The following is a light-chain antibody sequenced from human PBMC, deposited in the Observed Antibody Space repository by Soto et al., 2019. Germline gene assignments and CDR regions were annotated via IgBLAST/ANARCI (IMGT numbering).Light chain of an antibody. CDR1: SSDVGGYNY. CDR3: SSYTSSSTLV. V-gene: IGLV2-14*01. J-gene: IGLJ7*01. Sequence: QSALTQPASVSGSPGQSITISCTGTSSDVGGYNYVSWYQQHPGKAPKLMIYDVSNRPSGVSNRFSGSKSGNTASLTISGLQVEDEADYYCSSYTSSSTLVFGRGTQLTVL. CDR2: DVS.